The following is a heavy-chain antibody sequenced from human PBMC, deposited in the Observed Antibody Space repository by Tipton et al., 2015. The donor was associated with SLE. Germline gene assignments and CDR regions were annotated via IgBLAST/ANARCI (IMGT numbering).Heavy chain of an antibody. Sequence: LRLSCTVSGGSISSGSYYWSWIRQPAGKGLEWIGYIYTGGSTNYNPSLKSRVTISVDTSKNQFSLKLSSVTAADTAVYYCARSPGIFGVAIDYWGQGTLVTVSS. CDR1: GGSISSGSYY. CDR3: ARSPGIFGVAIDY. CDR2: IYTGGST. D-gene: IGHD3-3*01. V-gene: IGHV4-61*09. J-gene: IGHJ4*02.